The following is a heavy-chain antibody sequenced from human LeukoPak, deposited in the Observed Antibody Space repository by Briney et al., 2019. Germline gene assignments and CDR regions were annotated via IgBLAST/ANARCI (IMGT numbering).Heavy chain of an antibody. Sequence: NPSETLSLTCTVSGGSISSYYWSWIRQPAGKGLEWIGRIYTSGSTNYNPSLKSRVTMSVDTSKNQFSLKLSSVTAADTAVYYCARDPWVRGVPAGMDVWGQGTTVTVSS. CDR3: ARDPWVRGVPAGMDV. D-gene: IGHD3-10*01. CDR2: IYTSGST. J-gene: IGHJ6*02. CDR1: GGSISSYY. V-gene: IGHV4-4*07.